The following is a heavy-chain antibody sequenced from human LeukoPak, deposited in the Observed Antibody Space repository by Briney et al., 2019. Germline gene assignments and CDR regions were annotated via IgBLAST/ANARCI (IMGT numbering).Heavy chain of an antibody. D-gene: IGHD3-10*01. Sequence: SETLSLTCAVYGGSFSGYYWSWIRQPPGKGLEWIGEINHSGSTNYNPSLKSRVTISVDTSKNQFSLKLSSVTAADTAVYYCARVMVPERAAYYYCYMDVWGKGTTVTVSS. CDR2: INHSGST. J-gene: IGHJ6*03. CDR3: ARVMVPERAAYYYCYMDV. V-gene: IGHV4-34*01. CDR1: GGSFSGYY.